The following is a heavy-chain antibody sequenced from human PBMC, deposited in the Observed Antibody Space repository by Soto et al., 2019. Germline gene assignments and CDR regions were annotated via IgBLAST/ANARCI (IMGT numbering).Heavy chain of an antibody. J-gene: IGHJ6*02. CDR2: ISYDGDNK. V-gene: IGHV3-30-3*01. D-gene: IGHD3-9*01. CDR1: GFTFSYHA. CDR3: ARGTTTSGFSAMDV. Sequence: QVQLVESGGGVVQPGRSLRLSCAASGFTFSYHALNWVRQAPGKGLEWVAVISYDGDNKYIAESVKGRFTISRDNSKNTVSLQMNGLRAEATAMYCCARGTTTSGFSAMDVWGQGTTVTVSS.